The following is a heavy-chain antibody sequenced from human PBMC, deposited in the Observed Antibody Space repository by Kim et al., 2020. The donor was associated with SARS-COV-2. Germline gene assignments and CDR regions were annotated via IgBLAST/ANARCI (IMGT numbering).Heavy chain of an antibody. CDR2: IKQDGSEK. Sequence: GGSLRLSCAASGFTFSSYWMSWVRQAPGKGLEWVANIKQDGSEKYYVDSVKGRFTISRDNAKNSLYLQMNSLRAEDTAVYYCARSRRSCSGGSCSGGDYYYGMDVWGQGTTVTVSS. V-gene: IGHV3-7*01. D-gene: IGHD2-15*01. CDR3: ARSRRSCSGGSCSGGDYYYGMDV. J-gene: IGHJ6*02. CDR1: GFTFSSYW.